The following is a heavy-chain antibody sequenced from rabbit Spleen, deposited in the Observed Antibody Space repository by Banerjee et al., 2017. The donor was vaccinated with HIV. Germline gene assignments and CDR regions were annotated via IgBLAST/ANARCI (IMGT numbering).Heavy chain of an antibody. V-gene: IGHV1S40*01. CDR2: IDPLFGST. CDR1: GVSFSSSSY. J-gene: IGHJ4*01. Sequence: QSLEESGGDLVKPGASLTLTCTASGVSFSSSSYMCWVRQAPGKGLEWIGYIDPLFGSTYYASWVNGRFSISRENTRNTVYLKLNSLTAADTATYFCARGGAGGSSFTFNLWGQGTLVTVS. D-gene: IGHD8-1*01. CDR3: ARGGAGGSSFTFNL.